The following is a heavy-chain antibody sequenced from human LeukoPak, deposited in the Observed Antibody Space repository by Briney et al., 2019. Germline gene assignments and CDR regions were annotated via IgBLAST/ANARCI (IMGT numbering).Heavy chain of an antibody. J-gene: IGHJ6*02. V-gene: IGHV3-30*18. CDR3: AKDRFLGHSYYYGMDV. CDR2: ISYDGSNK. Sequence: GGALRLSCAASGFTFSSYGMHWVRQAPGKGLEWVAVISYDGSNKYYADSVKGRFTISRDNSKNTLYLQMNSLRAEDTAVYYCAKDRFLGHSYYYGMDVWGQGTTVTVSS. D-gene: IGHD3-10*01. CDR1: GFTFSSYG.